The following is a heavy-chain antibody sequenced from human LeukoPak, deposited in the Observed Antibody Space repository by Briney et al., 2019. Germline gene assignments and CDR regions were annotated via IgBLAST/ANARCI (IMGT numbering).Heavy chain of an antibody. CDR2: ISGDGTIK. J-gene: IGHJ4*02. CDR1: GFPFSSYW. CDR3: SRSQFDY. Sequence: GGSLRLSCEPSGFPFSSYWMLWVRQARGKGPVWVSRISGDGTIKTYADFVRGRFTISRDNTKNILYLQMNSLRVEDTAIYFCSRSQFDYWGQGVLVTVSS. V-gene: IGHV3-74*03.